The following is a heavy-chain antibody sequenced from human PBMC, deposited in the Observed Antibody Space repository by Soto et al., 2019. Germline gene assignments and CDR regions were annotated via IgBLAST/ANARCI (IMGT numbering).Heavy chain of an antibody. Sequence: QVQLQQWGAGLSKPSETLSLTCAVYGGSFSGYSWNWIRQPPGKGLEWIGAINYSGSTDYNPSLKSRVIISVDTSKNQFSLKLTSVTAADTAVYYCARGPGGGTLGWWGQGTLVTVSS. V-gene: IGHV4-34*01. CDR3: ARGPGGGTLGW. D-gene: IGHD3-16*01. J-gene: IGHJ4*02. CDR1: GGSFSGYS. CDR2: INYSGST.